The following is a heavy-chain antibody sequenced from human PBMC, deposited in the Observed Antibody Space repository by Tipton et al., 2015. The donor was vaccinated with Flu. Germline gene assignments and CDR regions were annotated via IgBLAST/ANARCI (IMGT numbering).Heavy chain of an antibody. J-gene: IGHJ4*02. CDR2: ISSSGSTI. D-gene: IGHD7-27*01. CDR3: ATLTGDDY. V-gene: IGHV3-48*03. CDR1: GFTFSSYE. Sequence: QLVQSGGGVVQPGRSLRLSCAASGFTFSSYEMNWVRQAPGKGLEWLSHISSSGSTISYADSVRGRFTISRDNAKNSLYLQLNSLRAEDTALYYCATLTGDDYWGQGDLVTVSS.